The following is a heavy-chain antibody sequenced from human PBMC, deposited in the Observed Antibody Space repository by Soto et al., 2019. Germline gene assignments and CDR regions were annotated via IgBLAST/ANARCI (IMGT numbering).Heavy chain of an antibody. V-gene: IGHV4-31*03. Sequence: SETLSLTCTVSGGSISSGGYYWSWIRQHPGKGLEWIGYIYYSGSTYYNPSLKSRVTISVDTSKNQFSLKLSSVTAADTAVYYCARAPVVPAAPKENNWFDPWGQGTLVTVSS. J-gene: IGHJ5*02. CDR3: ARAPVVPAAPKENNWFDP. CDR2: IYYSGST. D-gene: IGHD2-2*01. CDR1: GGSISSGGYY.